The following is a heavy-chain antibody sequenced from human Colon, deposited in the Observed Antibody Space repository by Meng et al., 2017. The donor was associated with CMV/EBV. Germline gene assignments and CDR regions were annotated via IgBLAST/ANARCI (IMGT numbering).Heavy chain of an antibody. CDR2: ITSDSNVI. V-gene: IGHV3-21*01. J-gene: IGHJ4*02. CDR3: ARDPDHGHGGSGRCLDY. Sequence: GESLKISCAASGFTLNNYNMHWVRQAPGRGLEWVSFITSDSNVIRYVDSVKGRFSISRDNAKNSLYLQTNSLRAEDTALYYCARDPDHGHGGSGRCLDYWGQGTLVTVSS. CDR1: GFTLNNYN. D-gene: IGHD3-10*01.